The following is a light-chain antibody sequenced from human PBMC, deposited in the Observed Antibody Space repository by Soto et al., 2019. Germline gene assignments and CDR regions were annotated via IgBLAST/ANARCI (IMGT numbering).Light chain of an antibody. CDR1: QNINSW. V-gene: IGKV1-5*01. CDR2: DAS. J-gene: IGKJ2*01. Sequence: DIHLTQSPSTLSASVGDTVTITCRASQNINSWLAWYQQKPGKAPKLLIFDASRLEIGVPSRFRGRESGADFTLTISSLQPDDSATYYCQQFDSYPFTFGRGTTLEIK. CDR3: QQFDSYPFT.